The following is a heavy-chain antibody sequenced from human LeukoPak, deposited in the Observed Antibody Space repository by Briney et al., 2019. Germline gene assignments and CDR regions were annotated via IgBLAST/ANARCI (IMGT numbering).Heavy chain of an antibody. D-gene: IGHD6-13*01. J-gene: IGHJ4*02. CDR2: IYYSGST. CDR1: GGSISSGDYY. Sequence: PSETLSLTCTVSGGSISSGDYYWSWIRQPPGKGLEWTGYIYYSGSTYYNPSLKSRVTISVDTSKNQFFLKLSSVTAADTAVYYCATRIAAAGVFDYWGQGTLVTVSS. CDR3: ATRIAAAGVFDY. V-gene: IGHV4-30-4*01.